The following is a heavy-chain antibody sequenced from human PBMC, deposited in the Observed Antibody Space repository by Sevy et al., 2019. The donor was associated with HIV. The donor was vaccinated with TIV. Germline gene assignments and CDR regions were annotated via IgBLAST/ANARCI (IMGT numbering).Heavy chain of an antibody. J-gene: IGHJ6*02. CDR3: VKGPHPAVTTSYGMDV. D-gene: IGHD4-17*01. CDR1: GFTFKNFG. V-gene: IGHV3-30*02. Sequence: GGSLRLSCAASGFTFKNFGMRWVRQAPGKGLEWVTFIRYDGSTKYYADSVRGRFTISRDNSKRTLYLQMNSLRPADTAVYYCVKGPHPAVTTSYGMDVWGQGTTVTVSS. CDR2: IRYDGSTK.